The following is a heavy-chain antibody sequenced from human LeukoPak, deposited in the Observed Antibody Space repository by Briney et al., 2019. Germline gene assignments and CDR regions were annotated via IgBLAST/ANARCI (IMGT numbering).Heavy chain of an antibody. D-gene: IGHD6-6*01. CDR1: GFTFSSYA. J-gene: IGHJ4*02. CDR2: ISSNGGST. CDR3: VKAHSSSGFDY. Sequence: AGGSLRLSCAASGFTFSSYAMHWVRQAPGKGLEYVSAISSNGGSTYYADSVKGRFTISRDNSKNTLYLQMSSLRAEDTAVYYCVKAHSSSGFDYWGQGTLVTVSS. V-gene: IGHV3-64D*06.